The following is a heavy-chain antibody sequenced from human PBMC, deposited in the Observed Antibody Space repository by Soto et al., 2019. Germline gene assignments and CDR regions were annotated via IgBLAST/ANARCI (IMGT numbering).Heavy chain of an antibody. D-gene: IGHD1-26*01. CDR2: INQDGSEK. CDR3: ARDYPGGSYYDY. CDR1: GFTFSSYW. Sequence: GGSLRLSCAASGFTFSSYWMSWARQAPGKGLEWVARINQDGSEKYYVDSVKGRFTISRDNAKNSLYLQMNSLRAEDTAVYYCARDYPGGSYYDYWGQGTLVTVSS. V-gene: IGHV3-7*03. J-gene: IGHJ4*02.